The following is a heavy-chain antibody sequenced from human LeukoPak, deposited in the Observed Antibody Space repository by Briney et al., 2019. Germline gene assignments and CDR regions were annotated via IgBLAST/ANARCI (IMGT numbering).Heavy chain of an antibody. CDR2: IRYDGGNT. CDR1: AFTFSSND. V-gene: IGHV3-30*02. Sequence: GGSLRLFCAASAFTFSSNDYYRCLREPAGEGQGGTVIRYDGGNTYYEASVKGRFTISIDNSKNTLSLQMNSLRAEDTAVYYCATDRGRSSSAPYYYHYMDVWGKGTTVTVSS. CDR3: ATDRGRSSSAPYYYHYMDV. J-gene: IGHJ6*03. D-gene: IGHD6-6*01.